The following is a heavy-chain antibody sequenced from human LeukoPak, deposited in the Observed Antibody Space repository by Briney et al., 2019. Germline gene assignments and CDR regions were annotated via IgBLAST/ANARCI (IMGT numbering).Heavy chain of an antibody. CDR1: GGSISSSSYY. Sequence: SETLSLTCTVSGGSISSSSYYWGRIRQPPGKGLEWIGSIYYSGSTYYNPSLKSRVTISVDTSKNQFSLKLSSVTAADTAVYYCAGRYCSGGSCYTTTHVNWFDPRGQGTLVTVSS. D-gene: IGHD2-15*01. J-gene: IGHJ5*02. V-gene: IGHV4-39*01. CDR2: IYYSGST. CDR3: AGRYCSGGSCYTTTHVNWFDP.